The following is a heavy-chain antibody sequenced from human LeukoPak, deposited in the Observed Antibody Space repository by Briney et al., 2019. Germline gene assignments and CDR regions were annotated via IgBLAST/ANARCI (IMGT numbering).Heavy chain of an antibody. J-gene: IGHJ4*02. CDR2: INPSGGST. CDR1: GYTFTTYY. CDR3: ARATKWLRQPDY. V-gene: IGHV1-46*01. Sequence: GASVKVSCKASGYTFTTYYMHWVRQAPGQGLEWMGIINPSGGSTSYAQKFQGRVTMTRDTSTSTVYMELSSLRSEDTAVYYCARATKWLRQPDYWGQGTLVTVSS. D-gene: IGHD5-12*01.